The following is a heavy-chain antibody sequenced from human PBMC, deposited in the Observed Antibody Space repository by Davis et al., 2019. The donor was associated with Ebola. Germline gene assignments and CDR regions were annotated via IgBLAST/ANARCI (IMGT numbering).Heavy chain of an antibody. CDR1: GFTFSSYS. J-gene: IGHJ4*02. D-gene: IGHD3-22*01. Sequence: GESLKISCAASGFTFSSYSMNWVRQAPGKGLEWVSSISSSSSYIYYADSVKGRFTISRDNAKNSLYLQRNRLRAEDTAVYYCARVRWTSGYYFDYWGQGTLVTVSS. CDR2: ISSSSSYI. CDR3: ARVRWTSGYYFDY. V-gene: IGHV3-21*01.